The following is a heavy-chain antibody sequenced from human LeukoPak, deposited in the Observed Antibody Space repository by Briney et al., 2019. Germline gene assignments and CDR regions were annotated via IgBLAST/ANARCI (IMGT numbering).Heavy chain of an antibody. Sequence: GGSLRLSCAASGFTFSSYSMNWVRQAPGKGLEWVSSISSSSSYIYYADSVKGRFTISRDNANNSLYLQMNSLRAEDTAVYYCARAIVGATRNAFDIWGQGTMVTVSS. CDR2: ISSSSSYI. D-gene: IGHD1-26*01. V-gene: IGHV3-21*01. CDR1: GFTFSSYS. J-gene: IGHJ3*02. CDR3: ARAIVGATRNAFDI.